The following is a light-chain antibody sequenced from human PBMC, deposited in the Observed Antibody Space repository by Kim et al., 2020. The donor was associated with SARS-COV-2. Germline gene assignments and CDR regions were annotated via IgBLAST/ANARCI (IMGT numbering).Light chain of an antibody. CDR1: QDISNY. Sequence: DIQMTQSPSSLSASVGYRVTITCQASQDISNYLNWYQHKPGKAPNLLINDASKLEAGVPSRFSRSGSGTDFTFTISSLQPEDIATYYCQQYKSLPAFGGGTKVDIK. J-gene: IGKJ4*01. CDR3: QQYKSLPA. V-gene: IGKV1-33*01. CDR2: DAS.